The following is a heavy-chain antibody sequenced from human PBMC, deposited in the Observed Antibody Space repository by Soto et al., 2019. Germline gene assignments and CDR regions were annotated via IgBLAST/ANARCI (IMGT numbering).Heavy chain of an antibody. J-gene: IGHJ4*02. D-gene: IGHD3-3*01. CDR3: ASSYDFWSGYQPRY. CDR1: GGSSSNSSYY. V-gene: IGHV4-39*01. CDR2: IYYSGST. Sequence: WAILSPTCTVSGGSSSNSSYYWGWVRQRPGKGLEWIGSIYYSGSTYYNPSLKSRVTISVDTSKNQFSLKLSSVTAADTAVYYCASSYDFWSGYQPRYWGQGTLVT.